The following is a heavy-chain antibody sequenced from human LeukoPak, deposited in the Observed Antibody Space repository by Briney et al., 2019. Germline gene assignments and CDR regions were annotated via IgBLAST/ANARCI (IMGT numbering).Heavy chain of an antibody. Sequence: SETLSLTCTVSGGSVSNYYWSWIRQPPGKGLEWIGYIYYSGNTNYNPSLKSRVTISVDTSKNQFSLKLSSVTAADTAVYYCARHAQGYCTNGVCPGGYFDYWGQGTLVTVSS. V-gene: IGHV4-59*08. CDR3: ARHAQGYCTNGVCPGGYFDY. CDR2: IYYSGNT. D-gene: IGHD2-8*01. CDR1: GGSVSNYY. J-gene: IGHJ4*02.